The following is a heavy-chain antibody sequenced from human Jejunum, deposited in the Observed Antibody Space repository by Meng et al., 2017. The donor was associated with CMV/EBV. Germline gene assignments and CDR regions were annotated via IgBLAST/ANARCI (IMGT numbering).Heavy chain of an antibody. CDR3: ARDSPLDGYSLLDY. V-gene: IGHV7-4-1*02. D-gene: IGHD5-24*01. CDR1: GYTFTSYA. J-gene: IGHJ4*02. Sequence: QLVQSGSGSKQPGASVKVSCRPSGYTFTSYAINWGRQAPGQGHGWMGWIDPNAGNPTYDQGFTGRFVFSLDTSVSTAYLQINSLRADDTAVYYCARDSPLDGYSLLDYWGQGTLVTVSS. CDR2: IDPNAGNP.